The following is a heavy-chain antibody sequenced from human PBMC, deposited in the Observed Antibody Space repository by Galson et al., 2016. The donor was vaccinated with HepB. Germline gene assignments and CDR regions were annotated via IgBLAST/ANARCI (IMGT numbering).Heavy chain of an antibody. CDR2: INAYNGST. D-gene: IGHD2-15*01. Sequence: SVKVSCKASGYKFTTDGITWVRQAPGQGLEWMGWINAYNGSTKYAQNFQGRVTMTTDKSTSTAYMDLRSLRSDDTAMYYCAREGCGGGSCYSAFDIWGQGTMVIVSS. CDR1: GYKFTTDG. V-gene: IGHV1-18*01. CDR3: AREGCGGGSCYSAFDI. J-gene: IGHJ3*02.